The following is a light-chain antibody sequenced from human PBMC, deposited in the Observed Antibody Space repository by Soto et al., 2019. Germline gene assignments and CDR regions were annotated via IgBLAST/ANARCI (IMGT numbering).Light chain of an antibody. J-gene: IGKJ4*01. V-gene: IGKV4-1*01. CDR2: WAS. Sequence: DVVVTQSPNSLPVSLGERATINCKTSRSVFFSPARQNFLAWYHKRPGQPPKLLIYWASARASGVPERFVGGGSATDFTLAITNVQAEDVGLYYCQQYNHWPLSFGVGTKVEIK. CDR1: RSVFFSPARQNF. CDR3: QQYNHWPLS.